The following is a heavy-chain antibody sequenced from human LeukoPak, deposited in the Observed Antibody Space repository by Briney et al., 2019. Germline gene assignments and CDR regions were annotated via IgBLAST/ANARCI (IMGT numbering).Heavy chain of an antibody. V-gene: IGHV3-74*01. CDR2: INNDASST. D-gene: IGHD2-21*02. Sequence: PGGSLRLSCAASGFTFSSYWMHWVRQAPGEGLVWVSRINNDASSTSYADLVKGRFTISRDNAKNTVYLQMNSLRAGDTAVYYCASLVVTDNWAFDIWGQGTMVFVSS. J-gene: IGHJ3*02. CDR1: GFTFSSYW. CDR3: ASLVVTDNWAFDI.